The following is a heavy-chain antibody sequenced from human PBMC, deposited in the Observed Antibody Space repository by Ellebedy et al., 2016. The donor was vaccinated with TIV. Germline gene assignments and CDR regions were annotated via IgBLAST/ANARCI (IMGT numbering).Heavy chain of an antibody. D-gene: IGHD2-2*01. J-gene: IGHJ4*02. V-gene: IGHV3-48*04. CDR3: AKRGSTNPGYFDH. CDR2: INSVSSSI. Sequence: GGSLRLSXSGSGFTFGHYIINWVRQAPGKGLEWISYINSVSSSIYYADSVKGRFTISRDNAKNSVYLQMNSLRAEDTGFYFCAKRGSTNPGYFDHWGQGTLVTVSS. CDR1: GFTFGHYI.